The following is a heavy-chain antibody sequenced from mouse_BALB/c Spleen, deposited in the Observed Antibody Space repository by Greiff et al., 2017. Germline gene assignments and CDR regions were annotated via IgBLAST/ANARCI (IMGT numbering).Heavy chain of an antibody. CDR1: GYTFTSYW. V-gene: IGHV1-5*01. J-gene: IGHJ3*01. D-gene: IGHD2-4*01. Sequence: EVQLQESGTVLARPGASVKMSCKASGYTFTSYWMHWVKQRPGQGLEWIGAIYPGNSDTSYNQKFKGKAKLTAVTSTSTAYMELSSLTNEDSAVYYCTRGVITTGEFAYWGQGTLVTVSA. CDR2: IYPGNSDT. CDR3: TRGVITTGEFAY.